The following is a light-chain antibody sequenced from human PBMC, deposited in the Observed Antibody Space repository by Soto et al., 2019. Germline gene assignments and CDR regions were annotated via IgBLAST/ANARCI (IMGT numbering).Light chain of an antibody. CDR1: QSVSNV. V-gene: IGKV3-11*01. CDR2: YAS. CDR3: QQRSEWFT. Sequence: EIVLSQAPAALSLSPRERATLSCRASQSVSNVLAWYQQKPGQAPRLLIYYASNRATGIPVRFSGSGSGTDFTLTIISLEAEDFGLCYWQQRSEWFTSGQGTRLEIK. J-gene: IGKJ5*01.